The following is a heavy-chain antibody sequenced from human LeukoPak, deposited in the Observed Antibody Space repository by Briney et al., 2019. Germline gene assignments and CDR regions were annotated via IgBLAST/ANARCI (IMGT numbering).Heavy chain of an antibody. V-gene: IGHV3-15*01. CDR1: GFTFSNPW. CDR3: XTYGXYEGLSDH. D-gene: IGHD4-17*01. Sequence: PGGSLRLSCAASGFTFSNPWMSWVRQAPGKGLEWVGRIKSKTDGGTTEYAAAVQGRFTISRDDSKNTLYLQMNSLKTEDTAVYYXXTYGXYEGLSDHWGQGTLVTVSS. J-gene: IGHJ5*02. CDR2: IKSKTDGGTT.